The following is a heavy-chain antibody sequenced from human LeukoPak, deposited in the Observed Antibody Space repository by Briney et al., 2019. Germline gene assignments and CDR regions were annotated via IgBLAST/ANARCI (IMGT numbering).Heavy chain of an antibody. CDR2: IIPIFGTA. D-gene: IGHD6-13*01. V-gene: IGHV1-69*01. CDR3: ASCIAAAYNWFDP. J-gene: IGHJ5*02. CDR1: GGTFSSYA. Sequence: SVKISCKASGGTFSSYAISWVRQAPGQGLEWMGGIIPIFGTANYAQKFQGRVTITADESTSTAYMELSSLRSEDTAVYYCASCIAAAYNWFDPWGQGTLVTVSS.